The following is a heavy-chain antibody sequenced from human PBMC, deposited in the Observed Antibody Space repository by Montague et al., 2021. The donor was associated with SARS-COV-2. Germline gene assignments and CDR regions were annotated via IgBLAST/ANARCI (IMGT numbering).Heavy chain of an antibody. D-gene: IGHD2-15*01. V-gene: IGHV4-59*08. CDR2: VSFSGSP. CDR3: AKPRGVEGATRFAFDT. CDR1: GDSISGHY. J-gene: IGHJ3*02. Sequence: SETLSLTCVVSGDSISGHYWTWIRQPPGEGLEWIGYVSFSGSPNYNPSLKGRVTISADTSKKQFSLKLTSVTAADTAMYYCAKPRGVEGATRFAFDTWGQGTMVFVSS.